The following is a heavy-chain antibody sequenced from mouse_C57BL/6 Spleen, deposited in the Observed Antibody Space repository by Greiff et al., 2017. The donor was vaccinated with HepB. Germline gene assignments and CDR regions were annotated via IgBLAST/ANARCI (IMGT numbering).Heavy chain of an antibody. CDR3: ARAPHYYGSSSYAMDY. D-gene: IGHD1-1*01. J-gene: IGHJ4*01. Sequence: VQLKESGPELVKPGASVKISCEASGYSFTGYYMNWVKQSPEKSLEWIGEINPSTGGTTYNQKLKAKATLTVDKSSSTAYMQLKSLTSEDSAVYYCARAPHYYGSSSYAMDYWGQGTSVTVSS. CDR1: GYSFTGYY. CDR2: INPSTGGT. V-gene: IGHV1-42*01.